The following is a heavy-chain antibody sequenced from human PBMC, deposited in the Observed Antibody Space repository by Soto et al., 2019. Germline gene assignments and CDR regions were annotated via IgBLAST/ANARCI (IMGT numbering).Heavy chain of an antibody. CDR2: IIPIFGTA. CDR1: GGTFCSNY. J-gene: IGHJ3*02. V-gene: IGHV1-69*13. CDR3: ARDRGYYDSSGPGDAFDI. D-gene: IGHD3-22*01. Sequence: SVKNSCKTSGGTFCSNYFSWVRQAPGQGLEWMGGIIPIFGTANYAQKFQGRVTITADESTSTAYMELSSLRSEDTAVYYCARDRGYYDSSGPGDAFDIWGQGTMVTVSS.